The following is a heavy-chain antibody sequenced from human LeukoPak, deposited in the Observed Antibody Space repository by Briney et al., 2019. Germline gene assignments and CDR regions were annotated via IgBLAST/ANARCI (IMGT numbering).Heavy chain of an antibody. V-gene: IGHV4-39*07. CDR1: GGSISSSSYY. CDR2: IYYSGST. J-gene: IGHJ6*03. Sequence: SETLSLTCSVSGGSISSSSYYWGWIRQPPGKGLEWIGSIYYSGSTYYNPSLKSRVTISVDTSKNQFSLKLSSVTAADTAVYYCARVGLPPRIMITFGAWGYMDVWGKGTTVTVSS. D-gene: IGHD3-16*01. CDR3: ARVGLPPRIMITFGAWGYMDV.